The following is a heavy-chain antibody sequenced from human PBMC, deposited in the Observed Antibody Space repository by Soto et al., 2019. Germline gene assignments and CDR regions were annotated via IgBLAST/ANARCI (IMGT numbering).Heavy chain of an antibody. Sequence: VSVKVSCKASGYTFTGYYMHWVRQAPGQGLEWMGWINPNSGGTNYAQKFQGRVTMTRDTSISTAYMELSRLRSDDTAVYYCAKSTRITMVRGVTSFDPWGQGTLVTVSS. CDR2: INPNSGGT. V-gene: IGHV1-2*02. CDR1: GYTFTGYY. D-gene: IGHD3-10*01. J-gene: IGHJ5*02. CDR3: AKSTRITMVRGVTSFDP.